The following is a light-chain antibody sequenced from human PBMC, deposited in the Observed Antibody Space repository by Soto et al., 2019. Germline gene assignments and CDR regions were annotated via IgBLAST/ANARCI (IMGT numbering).Light chain of an antibody. J-gene: IGKJ1*01. CDR2: GTS. V-gene: IGKV3-20*01. CDR3: LQDYNYPRT. CDR1: RSVSSSY. Sequence: EIVLTQSPGTLSSSPGERGTLCCRSSRSVSSSYLAWYQQKPGQAPRFLIYGTSSRATGIPDRFSGSGSGTDFTLTISSLQPEDFATYFCLQDYNYPRTFGQGTKVDIK.